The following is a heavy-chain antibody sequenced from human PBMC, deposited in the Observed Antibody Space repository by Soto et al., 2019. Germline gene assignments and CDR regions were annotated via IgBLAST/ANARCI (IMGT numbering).Heavy chain of an antibody. Sequence: GASVKVSCKASGYTFTSYGISWVRQAPGQGLEWMGWISAYNGNTNYAQKLQGRVTMTTDTSTSTAYMELRSLRSDDTAVYYCAREGDCISTSCLGSDFWSGYYLKRYYYGMDVWGQGTTVTVSS. CDR1: GYTFTSYG. CDR2: ISAYNGNT. D-gene: IGHD3-3*01. CDR3: AREGDCISTSCLGSDFWSGYYLKRYYYGMDV. V-gene: IGHV1-18*01. J-gene: IGHJ6*02.